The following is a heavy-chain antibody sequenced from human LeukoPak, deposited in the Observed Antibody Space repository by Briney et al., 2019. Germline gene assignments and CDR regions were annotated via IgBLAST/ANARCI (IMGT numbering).Heavy chain of an antibody. Sequence: PSETLSLTCTVSGGSISSGDYYWSWIRQPPGKGLEWIGYIYYSGSTYYNPSLKSRVTISVDTSKNQFSLNLSSVTAADTAVYYCARVSYYDSSGYFRSPYYYMDVWGKGTTVTVSS. V-gene: IGHV4-30-4*08. CDR1: GGSISSGDYY. D-gene: IGHD3-22*01. J-gene: IGHJ6*03. CDR2: IYYSGST. CDR3: ARVSYYDSSGYFRSPYYYMDV.